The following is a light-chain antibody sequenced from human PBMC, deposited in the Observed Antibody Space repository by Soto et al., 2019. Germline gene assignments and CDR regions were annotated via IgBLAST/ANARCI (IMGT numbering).Light chain of an antibody. V-gene: IGKV3-20*01. CDR3: QQYGSSPLT. CDR1: QSVSSNH. Sequence: EIVLTQSPGTLSLSAGERATLSCRASQSVSSNHLVWYQQKPGQVPRLLIFAASSRASGIPVRFSGSVSGTDFTLTISRLEPEDFAVYYCQQYGSSPLTFGGGTKVEIK. CDR2: AAS. J-gene: IGKJ4*01.